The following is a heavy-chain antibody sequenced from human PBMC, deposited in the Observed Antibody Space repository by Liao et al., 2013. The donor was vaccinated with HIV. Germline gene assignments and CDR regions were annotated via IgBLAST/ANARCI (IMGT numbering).Heavy chain of an antibody. CDR1: GGSISSYY. J-gene: IGHJ4*02. CDR3: ARKFVRITLFEIVKTPPHFDF. Sequence: QVHLQESGPGLVKPSETLSLTCTVSGGSISSYYWSWLRQSAGKGLEWIGRIHPTGNTNYNPSLKSRVSISVDSSTNRFSLLMTSVTAADTAVYFCARKFVRITLFEIVKTPPHFDFWGQGTLVTVSS. D-gene: IGHD3-3*01. V-gene: IGHV4-4*07. CDR2: IHPTGNT.